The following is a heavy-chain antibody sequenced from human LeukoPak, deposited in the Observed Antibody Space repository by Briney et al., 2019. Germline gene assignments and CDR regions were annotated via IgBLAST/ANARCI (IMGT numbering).Heavy chain of an antibody. CDR2: IYYSGST. CDR3: ARGERYCSGGSCPSGMDV. CDR1: GGSISSYN. Sequence: PSETLSLTCTVSGGSISSYNWSWIRQPPGKGLEWIGYIYYSGSTNYNPSLKSRVTISVDTSKNQFSLKLSSVTAADTAVYYCARGERYCSGGSCPSGMDVWGQGTTVTVSS. D-gene: IGHD2-15*01. J-gene: IGHJ6*02. V-gene: IGHV4-59*01.